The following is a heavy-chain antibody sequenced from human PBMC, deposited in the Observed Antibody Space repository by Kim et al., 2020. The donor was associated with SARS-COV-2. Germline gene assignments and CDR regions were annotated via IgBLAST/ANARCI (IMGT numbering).Heavy chain of an antibody. J-gene: IGHJ3*02. D-gene: IGHD3-22*01. CDR1: GYSFTSYW. Sequence: GESLKISCKGSGYSFTSYWIGWVRQMPGKGLEWMGIIYPGDSDTRYSPSFQGQVTISADKSISTAYLQWSSLKASDTAMYYCARGAYYYDSSGIQDAFDIWGRGTMVTVSS. CDR2: IYPGDSDT. CDR3: ARGAYYYDSSGIQDAFDI. V-gene: IGHV5-51*01.